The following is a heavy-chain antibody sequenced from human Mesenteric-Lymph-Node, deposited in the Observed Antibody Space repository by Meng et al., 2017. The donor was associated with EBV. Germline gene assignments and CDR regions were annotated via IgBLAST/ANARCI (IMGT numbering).Heavy chain of an antibody. Sequence: QVPLQEAGPGLVKPSQTLSLTCAVSGGSISSGGYYWSWIRQPPGKGLEWIGYIYYSGSTYYNPSLKSRVTISVDTSKNQFSLKLSSVTAADTAVYYCARVEQWLLYFDYWGQGTLVTVSS. V-gene: IGHV4-30-4*01. CDR1: GGSISSGGYY. J-gene: IGHJ4*02. CDR3: ARVEQWLLYFDY. CDR2: IYYSGST. D-gene: IGHD6-19*01.